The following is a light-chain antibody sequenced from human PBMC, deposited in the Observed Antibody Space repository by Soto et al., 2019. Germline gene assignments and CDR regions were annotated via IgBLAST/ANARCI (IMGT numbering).Light chain of an antibody. Sequence: QSALTQPASVSGSPGQSITLSCTGTTSDVGAYNYVSWYQQHPGKAPKLMIFEVSDRPSGVSNRVSGSKSGNTAALTSSGLQAEDEADYYCSSYTSSNTLVFGGGTKLTVL. J-gene: IGLJ2*01. CDR1: TSDVGAYNY. CDR2: EVS. CDR3: SSYTSSNTLV. V-gene: IGLV2-14*01.